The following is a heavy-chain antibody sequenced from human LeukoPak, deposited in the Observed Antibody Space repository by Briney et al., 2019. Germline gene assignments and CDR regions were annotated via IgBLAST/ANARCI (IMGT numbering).Heavy chain of an antibody. J-gene: IGHJ4*02. CDR2: ISWNSGSI. CDR3: AKDNRAVAGNFDY. D-gene: IGHD6-19*01. V-gene: IGHV3-9*01. Sequence: GGSLRLSCAASGFTFDDYAMQWVRQAPGKGLEWVSGISWNSGSIGYADSVKGRFTISRDNAKNSLYLRMNSLRAEDTALYYCAKDNRAVAGNFDYWGQGTLVTVSS. CDR1: GFTFDDYA.